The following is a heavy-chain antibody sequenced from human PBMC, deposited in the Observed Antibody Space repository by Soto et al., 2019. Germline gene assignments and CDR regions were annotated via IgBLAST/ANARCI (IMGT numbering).Heavy chain of an antibody. CDR3: ARTLYGDHVDY. D-gene: IGHD4-17*01. CDR2: MNPNNGNT. Sequence: HVQLVQSGAEVKKPGASVKVSCKASGYTFTSYDINWVRQATGQGLEWMGWMNPNNGNTGYAQKFQGKITITRNTSISTAYMELSSLRSEDTAVYYLARTLYGDHVDYWGQGTLVTVSS. J-gene: IGHJ4*02. V-gene: IGHV1-8*01. CDR1: GYTFTSYD.